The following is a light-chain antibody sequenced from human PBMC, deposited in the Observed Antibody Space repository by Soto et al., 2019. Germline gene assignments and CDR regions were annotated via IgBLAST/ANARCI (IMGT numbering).Light chain of an antibody. CDR3: QHYNSYSEA. V-gene: IGKV1-5*01. CDR2: DAS. Sequence: DIKMTQSPSTLSVSVGDRVTITCRASQSISSWLAWYQQKPGKAPKLLIYDASSFESGVPSRFSGSGSGTESTLTISSLQPDDFATYYRQHYNSYSEAFGHGTKVDIK. CDR1: QSISSW. J-gene: IGKJ1*01.